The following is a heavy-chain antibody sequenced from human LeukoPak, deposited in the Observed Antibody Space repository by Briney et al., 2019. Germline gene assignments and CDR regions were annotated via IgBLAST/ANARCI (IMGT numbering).Heavy chain of an antibody. J-gene: IGHJ5*02. Sequence: GRSLRLSCAASGFTFDDYAMHWVRQAPGKGLEWVSGISWNSGSIGYADSVKGRFTISRDNAKNSLYLQMNSLRAEDTALYYVXXXXXXXXXTSCPFWFDPWGQGTLVTVSS. V-gene: IGHV3-9*01. CDR3: XXXXXXXXXTSCPFWFDP. CDR2: ISWNSGSI. D-gene: IGHD2-2*01. CDR1: GFTFDDYA.